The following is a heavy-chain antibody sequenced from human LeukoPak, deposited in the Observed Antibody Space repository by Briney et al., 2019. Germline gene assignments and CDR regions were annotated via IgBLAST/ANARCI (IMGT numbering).Heavy chain of an antibody. J-gene: IGHJ4*02. Sequence: PGGSLRLSCAASGFAISDYSMNWVRQVPGKGLEWVSYISSSSNKVYYADSVKGRFTISRDNSKNTLYLQMNSLRAEDTAVYYCARGACSGGSCYPASNFDYWGQGTLVTVSS. D-gene: IGHD2-15*01. CDR1: GFAISDYS. CDR3: ARGACSGGSCYPASNFDY. V-gene: IGHV3-48*01. CDR2: ISSSSNKV.